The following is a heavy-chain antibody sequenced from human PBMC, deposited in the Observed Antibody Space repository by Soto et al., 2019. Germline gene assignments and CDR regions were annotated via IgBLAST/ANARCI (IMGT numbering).Heavy chain of an antibody. V-gene: IGHV4-34*01. CDR3: ARGNYDFWSGSPYNWFDP. CDR1: GGSFSGYY. CDR2: INHSGST. J-gene: IGHJ5*02. Sequence: SETLSLTCAVYGGSFSGYYWSWIRQPPGKGLEWIGEINHSGSTNYNPSLKSRVTISVDTSKNQFSLKLSSVTAADTAVYYCARGNYDFWSGSPYNWFDPWGQGTLVTVSS. D-gene: IGHD3-3*01.